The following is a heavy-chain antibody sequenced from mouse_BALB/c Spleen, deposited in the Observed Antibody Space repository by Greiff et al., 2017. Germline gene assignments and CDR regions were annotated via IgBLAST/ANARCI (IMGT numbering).Heavy chain of an antibody. CDR2: ILPGSGSA. J-gene: IGHJ4*01. Sequence: VKLMESGAELMKPGASVKISCKATGYTFSSYWIEWVKQRPGHGLEWIGEILPGSGSANYNEKFKGKATFTADTSSNTAYMQLSSLTSEDSAVYYCARNPLLRTMDYWGQGTSVTVSS. V-gene: IGHV1-9*01. CDR3: ARNPLLRTMDY. CDR1: GYTFSSYW. D-gene: IGHD1-1*01.